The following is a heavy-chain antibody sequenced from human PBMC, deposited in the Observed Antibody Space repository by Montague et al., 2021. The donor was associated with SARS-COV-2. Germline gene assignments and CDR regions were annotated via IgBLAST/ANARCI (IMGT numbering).Heavy chain of an antibody. CDR2: IYHSGST. J-gene: IGHJ6*02. Sequence: SETLSITCSVSGGSISSSNWWSWVRQPPGKGLEWIGEIYHSGSTNYNPSLKSRVTISVDKAKNQFSLKPSAVTAADTAVYYCARSRGNLQWPFYYYYGMDVWGQGTTVTASS. V-gene: IGHV4-4*02. D-gene: IGHD6-19*01. CDR1: GGSISSSNW. CDR3: ARSRGNLQWPFYYYYGMDV.